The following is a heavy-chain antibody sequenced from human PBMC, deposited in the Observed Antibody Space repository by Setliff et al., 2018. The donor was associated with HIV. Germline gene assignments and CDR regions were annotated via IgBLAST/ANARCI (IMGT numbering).Heavy chain of an antibody. CDR1: GGSISRSNW. CDR3: ARVCLRCKDVIYNYMDV. V-gene: IGHV4-4*02. D-gene: IGHD3-16*02. J-gene: IGHJ6*03. Sequence: SETLSLTCAVSGGSISRSNWWSWVRQPPGKGLEWIGEIYHSGNTNYNPSLKSRVTVSVDKSKNQFSLKLSSVTAADTAVYYCARVCLRCKDVIYNYMDVWGKGTPVTVSS. CDR2: IYHSGNT.